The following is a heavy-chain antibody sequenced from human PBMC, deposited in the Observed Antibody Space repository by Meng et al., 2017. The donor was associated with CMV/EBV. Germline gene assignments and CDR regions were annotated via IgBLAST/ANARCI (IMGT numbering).Heavy chain of an antibody. V-gene: IGHV1-69*12. CDR3: AREVDDYGDGWYFDL. J-gene: IGHJ2*01. D-gene: IGHD4-17*01. Sequence: VQVVQSGAEVKKPGSSVKVSCKASGGTFSSYAISWVRQAPGQGLEWMGGIIPIFGTANYAQKFQGRVTITADESTSTAYMELSSLRSEDTAVYYCAREVDDYGDGWYFDLWGRGALVTVSS. CDR1: GGTFSSYA. CDR2: IIPIFGTA.